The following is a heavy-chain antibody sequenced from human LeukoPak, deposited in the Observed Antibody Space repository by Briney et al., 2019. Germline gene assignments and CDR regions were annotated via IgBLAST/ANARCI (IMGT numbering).Heavy chain of an antibody. CDR1: GFTFSSYG. J-gene: IGHJ4*02. V-gene: IGHV3-30*02. CDR3: AKDRVWGPAAFDY. Sequence: GGSLRLSCAASGFTFSSYGMHWVRQAPGKGLEWVAFIRYDGSNKYYADSVKGRFTISRDNSKNTLYLQMNSLRAEDTAVYYCAKDRVWGPAAFDYCGQGTLVTVSS. CDR2: IRYDGSNK. D-gene: IGHD2-2*01.